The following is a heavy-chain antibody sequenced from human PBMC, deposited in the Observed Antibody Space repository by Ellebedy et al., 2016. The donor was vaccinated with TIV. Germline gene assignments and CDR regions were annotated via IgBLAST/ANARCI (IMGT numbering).Heavy chain of an antibody. CDR2: LFYSGNT. CDR1: GDSISSYS. CDR3: ARFDYEVEGYYGLDV. Sequence: SETLSLTXTVPGDSISSYSWTWIRQPPGKGLEWIGYLFYSGNTNYNPSLKNRLTMSVDTSKNQFSLKLSSMTAADTAVYYCARFDYEVEGYYGLDVWGQGTTVTVSS. J-gene: IGHJ6*02. D-gene: IGHD3-16*01. V-gene: IGHV4-59*01.